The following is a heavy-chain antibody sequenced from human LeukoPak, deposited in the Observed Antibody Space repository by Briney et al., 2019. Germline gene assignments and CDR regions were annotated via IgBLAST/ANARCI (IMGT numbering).Heavy chain of an antibody. CDR1: GFTFHQYA. V-gene: IGHV3-9*01. Sequence: GRSLRLSCAASGFTFHQYAIHWVRQVPGKGLEWVSGISWNSGSIGYADSVRGRFTISRDNAKNPVYLQMNSLRAEDTALYYCAKDKAPLYSGYDWDLDFWGQGTLVIVSS. CDR2: ISWNSGSI. CDR3: AKDKAPLYSGYDWDLDF. J-gene: IGHJ4*02. D-gene: IGHD5-12*01.